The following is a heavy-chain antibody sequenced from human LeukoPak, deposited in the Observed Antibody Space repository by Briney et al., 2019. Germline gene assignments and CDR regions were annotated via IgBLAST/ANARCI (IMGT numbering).Heavy chain of an antibody. J-gene: IGHJ3*02. Sequence: PSETLSLTSTVSGGSISSYYWSWIRQPPGKGLEWIGYISYSGSTNYNPSLRSRVTISVDTSKNQFSLKLSSVTAADTAVYYCARSGDYYDSSGYFSWTFDIWGQGTMVTVSS. V-gene: IGHV4-59*01. D-gene: IGHD3-22*01. CDR1: GGSISSYY. CDR2: ISYSGST. CDR3: ARSGDYYDSSGYFSWTFDI.